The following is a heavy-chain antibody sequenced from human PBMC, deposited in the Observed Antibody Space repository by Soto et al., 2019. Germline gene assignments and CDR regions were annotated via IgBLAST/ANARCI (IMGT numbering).Heavy chain of an antibody. Sequence: SVSNAWMNWVRQAPGKGLEWVGRIKSKTDGGTTDYAAPVKGRFTISRDDSKNTLYLQMNSLKTEDTAVYYCTTVVVMSDDAFDIWGKGTMVTVSS. CDR3: TTVVVMSDDAFDI. CDR2: IKSKTDGGTT. V-gene: IGHV3-15*07. J-gene: IGHJ3*02. CDR1: SVSNAW. D-gene: IGHD3-22*01.